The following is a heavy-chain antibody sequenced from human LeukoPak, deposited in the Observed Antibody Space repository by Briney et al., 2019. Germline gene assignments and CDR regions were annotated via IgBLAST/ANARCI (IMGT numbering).Heavy chain of an antibody. CDR1: GGSISSYY. Sequence: SETLSLTCTVSGGSISSYYWSWIRQPPGKGLEWIGYIYYSGSTNYNPSLKSRVTISVDTSKNQFSLKLSSVTAADTAVYYCARSRITMVRGVIITGTYFDYWGQGTLVTVSS. J-gene: IGHJ4*02. CDR2: IYYSGST. CDR3: ARSRITMVRGVIITGTYFDY. D-gene: IGHD3-10*01. V-gene: IGHV4-59*01.